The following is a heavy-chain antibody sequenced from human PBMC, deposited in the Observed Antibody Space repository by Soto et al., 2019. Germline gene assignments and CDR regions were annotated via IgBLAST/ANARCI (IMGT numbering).Heavy chain of an antibody. Sequence: SETLSLTCTVSADSITISDSYWVWLRHPPGKGLQWIGSSSYNGGTFYNPSLKGRVAISVDPSKKHSSLQVTSVSAADTAVYYCARHRIEVVWRGFDYWGQGSPVTVSS. CDR2: SSYNGGT. CDR3: ARHRIEVVWRGFDY. V-gene: IGHV4-39*01. J-gene: IGHJ4*02. CDR1: ADSITISDSY. D-gene: IGHD1-1*01.